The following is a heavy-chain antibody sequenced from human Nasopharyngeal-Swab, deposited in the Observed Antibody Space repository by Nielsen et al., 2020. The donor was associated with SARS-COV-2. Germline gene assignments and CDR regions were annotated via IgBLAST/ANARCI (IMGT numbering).Heavy chain of an antibody. CDR3: ARWWTKGYYFDY. Sequence: SETLSLTCIVSGGSISSGGYYWSWIRQPAGKGLEWIGRIYTSGSTNYNPSLKSRVTISVDTSKNQFSLKLSSVTAADTAVYYCARWWTKGYYFDYWGQGILVTVPS. D-gene: IGHD2-15*01. CDR1: GGSISSGGYY. V-gene: IGHV4-61*02. J-gene: IGHJ4*02. CDR2: IYTSGST.